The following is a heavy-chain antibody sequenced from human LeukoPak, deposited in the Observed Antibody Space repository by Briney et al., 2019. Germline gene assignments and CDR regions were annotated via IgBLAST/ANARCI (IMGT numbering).Heavy chain of an antibody. Sequence: GASVKVSCKASGYTFTGYYMHWVRQAPGQGLEWMGWINPNSGGTNYAQKFQGRVTMTRDTSISTAYMELSRLRSDDTAVYYCARATIWFGEYYFDYWGQGTLVTVSS. CDR1: GYTFTGYY. V-gene: IGHV1-2*02. CDR3: ARATIWFGEYYFDY. J-gene: IGHJ4*02. CDR2: INPNSGGT. D-gene: IGHD3-10*01.